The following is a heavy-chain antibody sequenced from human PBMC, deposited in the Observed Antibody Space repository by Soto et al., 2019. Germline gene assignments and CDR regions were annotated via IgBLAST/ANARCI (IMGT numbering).Heavy chain of an antibody. CDR3: ASRIAAAGPGYYGMDV. J-gene: IGHJ6*02. CDR1: GYSFTSYW. CDR2: IYPGDSDT. D-gene: IGHD6-13*01. V-gene: IGHV5-51*01. Sequence: GESLKISCKGSGYSFTSYWIGWVRHMPGKGLEWMGIIYPGDSDTRYSPSFQVQVTISADKSISTAYLQWSSLKASDTAMYYCASRIAAAGPGYYGMDVWGQGTTVTVSS.